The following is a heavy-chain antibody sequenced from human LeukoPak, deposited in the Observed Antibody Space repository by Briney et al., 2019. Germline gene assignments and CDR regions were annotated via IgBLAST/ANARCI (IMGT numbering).Heavy chain of an antibody. CDR2: TSNSDYP. D-gene: IGHD3-10*01. V-gene: IGHV4-31*03. J-gene: IGHJ4*02. CDR3: AREPTQPLRFGEFHPFGN. Sequence: SETLSLTCTVSGGSIRTSEDHWTWIRQHPGKGLEWIGYTSNSDYPDSNPSLKSRVTISLDTSQNQFSLKLSSVTAADTAVYYCAREPTQPLRFGEFHPFGNWGQGILVTVSS. CDR1: GGSIRTSEDH.